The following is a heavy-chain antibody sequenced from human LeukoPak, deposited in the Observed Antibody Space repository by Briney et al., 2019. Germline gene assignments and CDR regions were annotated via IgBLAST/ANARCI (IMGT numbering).Heavy chain of an antibody. V-gene: IGHV1-18*01. J-gene: IGHJ5*02. Sequence: APVKVSCKASGYTFTSYGISWVRQAPGQGLEWMGWISAYNGNTNYAQKLQGRVTMTTDTSTSTAYMELRSLRSDDTAVYYCARITANLFAGWFDPWGQGTLVTVSS. CDR3: ARITANLFAGWFDP. CDR2: ISAYNGNT. CDR1: GYTFTSYG. D-gene: IGHD1-20*01.